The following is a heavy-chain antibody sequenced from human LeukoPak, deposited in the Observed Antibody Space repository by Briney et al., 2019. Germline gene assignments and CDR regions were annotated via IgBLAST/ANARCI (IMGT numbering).Heavy chain of an antibody. J-gene: IGHJ4*02. D-gene: IGHD6-13*01. CDR2: INPNSGGT. CDR1: GYTFTGYY. CDR3: ARALGIAAAGAFDY. V-gene: IGHV1-2*02. Sequence: GASVNVSCKASGYTFTGYYMHWVRQAPGQGLEWMGWINPNSGGTNYAQKFQGRVTMTRDTSISTAYMELSRLRSDDTAVYYCARALGIAAAGAFDYWGQGTLVTVSS.